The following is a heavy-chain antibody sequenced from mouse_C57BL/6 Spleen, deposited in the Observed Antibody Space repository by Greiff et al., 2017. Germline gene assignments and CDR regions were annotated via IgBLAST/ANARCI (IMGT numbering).Heavy chain of an antibody. Sequence: VQLQQSGAELVKPGASVKLSCTASGFNIKDYYMHWVKQRTEQGLEWIGRIDPEDGETKYAPKFPGKATITADTSSNTAYLQLSSLTSEDTAVYYCVGSPYYGSSYYAMDDWGQGTSVTVSS. D-gene: IGHD1-1*01. CDR3: VGSPYYGSSYYAMDD. J-gene: IGHJ4*01. CDR2: IDPEDGET. V-gene: IGHV14-2*01. CDR1: GFNIKDYY.